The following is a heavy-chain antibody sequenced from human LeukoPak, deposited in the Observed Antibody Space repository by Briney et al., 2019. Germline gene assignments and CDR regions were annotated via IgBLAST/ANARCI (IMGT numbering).Heavy chain of an antibody. CDR3: ARDLPVAAADF. CDR2: FSVRYNVI. CDR1: GFSLTNFD. Sequence: AGGSLRLSCAASGFSLTNFDMNWIRQAPGKGLEWVSFFSVRYNVIYYADSVKGRFTVSRDDAKNSLHLQMNSLRADDTAVYYCARDLPVAAADFWGQGTLVTVSS. D-gene: IGHD6-13*01. J-gene: IGHJ4*02. V-gene: IGHV3-48*01.